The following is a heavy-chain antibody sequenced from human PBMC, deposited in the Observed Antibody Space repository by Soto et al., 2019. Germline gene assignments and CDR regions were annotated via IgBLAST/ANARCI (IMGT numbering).Heavy chain of an antibody. J-gene: IGHJ6*03. CDR3: ARSYRRYCSGGSCYSSSYYYMDV. CDR2: IYYSGST. Sequence: QVQLQESGPGLVKPSETLSLTCTVSGGSISSYYWSWIRQPPGKGLEWIGYIYYSGSTNYNPSLKSRVTISVDTSKNQFSLKLSSVTAADTAVYYCARSYRRYCSGGSCYSSSYYYMDVWGKGTTVTVSS. V-gene: IGHV4-59*01. D-gene: IGHD2-15*01. CDR1: GGSISSYY.